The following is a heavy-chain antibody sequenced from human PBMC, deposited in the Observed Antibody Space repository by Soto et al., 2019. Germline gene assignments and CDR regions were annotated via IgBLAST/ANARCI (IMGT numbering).Heavy chain of an antibody. D-gene: IGHD6-6*01. J-gene: IGHJ3*02. CDR2: ISGDGTTT. CDR1: GFTFSNYA. V-gene: IGHV3-23*01. Sequence: PGGSLRLSCAASGFTFSNYAMSWVRQAPGKGLEWVSAISGDGTTTYYADSVKGRFTISRDNSKNTLYLQMNSLRAEDTAVYFCAKLSIRGGTSSVWAVNAFDIWGQGTMVTVSS. CDR3: AKLSIRGGTSSVWAVNAFDI.